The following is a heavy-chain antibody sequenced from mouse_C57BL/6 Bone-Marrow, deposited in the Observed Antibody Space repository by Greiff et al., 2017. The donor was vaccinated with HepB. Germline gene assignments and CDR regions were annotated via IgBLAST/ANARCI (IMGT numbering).Heavy chain of an antibody. J-gene: IGHJ3*01. CDR1: GFTFSNYW. V-gene: IGHV6-3*01. CDR3: LWSPFAY. D-gene: IGHD1-1*02. Sequence: EVQGVESGGGLVQPGGSMKLSCVASGFTFSNYWMNWVRQSPEKGLEWVAQIRLKSDNYATHYAESVKGRFTISRDDSKSSVYLQMNNLRAEDTGIYYCLWSPFAYWGQGTLVTVSA. CDR2: IRLKSDNYAT.